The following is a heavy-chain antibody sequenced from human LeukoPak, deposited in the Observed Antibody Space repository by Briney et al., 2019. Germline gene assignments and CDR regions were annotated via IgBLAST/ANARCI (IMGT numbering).Heavy chain of an antibody. V-gene: IGHV1-8*01. CDR1: GYTFTSYD. Sequence: ASVKVSCKASGYTFTSYDINWVRQATGQGLEWMGWMNPNSGNTGYAQRFQGRVTMTRNTSISTAYMELSSLRSEDTAVYYCAREDGYNYGSFDYWGQGTLVTVSS. CDR2: MNPNSGNT. J-gene: IGHJ4*02. CDR3: AREDGYNYGSFDY. D-gene: IGHD5-24*01.